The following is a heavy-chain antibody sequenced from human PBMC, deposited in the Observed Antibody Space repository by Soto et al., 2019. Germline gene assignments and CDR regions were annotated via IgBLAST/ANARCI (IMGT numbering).Heavy chain of an antibody. D-gene: IGHD2-15*01. V-gene: IGHV3-23*01. CDR2: IGLSGRET. CDR1: GFTFANYA. CDR3: AYQRWCGASASVVPFDY. J-gene: IGHJ4*02. Sequence: GGSLRLSCAASGFTFANYAMSWVRQAPGKGLEWVSGIGLSGRETYYADSVKGRFTMSRDNSKNTLYLEMNSLRAEDTAVYYCAYQRWCGASASVVPFDYWGQGTLVTVSS.